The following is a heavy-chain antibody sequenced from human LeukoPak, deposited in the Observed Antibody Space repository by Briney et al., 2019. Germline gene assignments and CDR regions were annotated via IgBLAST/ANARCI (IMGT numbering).Heavy chain of an antibody. D-gene: IGHD3-10*01. V-gene: IGHV3-74*01. CDR1: GFTFSSYW. J-gene: IGHJ3*02. CDR3: ARSGAGGAFDI. CDR2: IYNDGGRT. Sequence: AGGSLRLSCAASGFTFSSYWMHWVRQAPGKGLVWVSRIYNDGGRTNYADSVKGRFTISGDNAKKTLYLQMNSLRVEDTAVYYCARSGAGGAFDIWGQGTMVTVSS.